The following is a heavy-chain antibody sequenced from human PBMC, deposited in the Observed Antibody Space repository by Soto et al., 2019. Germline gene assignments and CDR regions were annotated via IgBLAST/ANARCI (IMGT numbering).Heavy chain of an antibody. CDR2: INGGRT. V-gene: IGHV3-23*01. CDR3: PTHGWDL. J-gene: IGHJ5*02. CDR1: GFTFSRSD. D-gene: IGHD6-19*01. Sequence: EVQLLESGGGLVQPGGSLRLSCAASGFTFSRSDMSWVRQAPGKGLEWVSAINGGRTFYGDSVEGRFTVSRDDSKDTLYLQMNSLRVDDTAIYYCPTHGWDLWGQGTLVTVSS.